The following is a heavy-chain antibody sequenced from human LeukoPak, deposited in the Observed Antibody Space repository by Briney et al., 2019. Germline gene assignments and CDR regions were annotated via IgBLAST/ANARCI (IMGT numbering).Heavy chain of an antibody. V-gene: IGHV3-23*01. CDR2: ISGSGGST. D-gene: IGHD3-3*01. CDR3: AKGAVLRFLEWLRYFDY. J-gene: IGHJ4*02. CDR1: GFTFSSYA. Sequence: GGSLRLSCAASGFTFSSYAMSWVRQAPGKGLERVSAISGSGGSTYYADSVKGRFTISRDNSKNTLYLQMNSLRAEDTAVYYCAKGAVLRFLEWLRYFDYWGQGTLVTVSS.